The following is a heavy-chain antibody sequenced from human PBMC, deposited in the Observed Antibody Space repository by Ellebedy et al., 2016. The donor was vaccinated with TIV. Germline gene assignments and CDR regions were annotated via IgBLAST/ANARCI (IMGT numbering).Heavy chain of an antibody. V-gene: IGHV3-23*01. D-gene: IGHD2-15*01. CDR2: ISGSGDST. J-gene: IGHJ4*02. Sequence: GESLKISCAASGLTFSSHAMSWVRQAPGKGLEWGSPISGSGDSTHYADSVKGRFTISRDNSKNTLYLQMNSLRAEDTAVYYCAKDRYCSGGICYWADYWGQGTQVTVSS. CDR1: GLTFSSHA. CDR3: AKDRYCSGGICYWADY.